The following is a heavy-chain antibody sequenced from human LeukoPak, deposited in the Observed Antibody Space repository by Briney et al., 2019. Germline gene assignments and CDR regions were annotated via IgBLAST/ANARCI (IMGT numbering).Heavy chain of an antibody. J-gene: IGHJ4*02. CDR2: IYHSGST. CDR3: ARTMVRGVIFDY. CDR1: GGSISSGGYA. V-gene: IGHV4-30-2*01. D-gene: IGHD3-10*01. Sequence: SETLSLTCAVSGGSISSGGYAWSRIRQPPGKGLEWIGYIYHSGSTYYNPSLKSRVTISVDRSKNQFSLKLSSVTAADTAVYYCARTMVRGVIFDYWGQGTLVTVSS.